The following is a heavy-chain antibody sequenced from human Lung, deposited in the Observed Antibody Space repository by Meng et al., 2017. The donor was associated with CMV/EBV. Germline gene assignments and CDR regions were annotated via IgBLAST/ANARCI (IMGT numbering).Heavy chain of an antibody. CDR1: GYTFTGYY. CDR3: ASPYVLRYYGMDV. J-gene: IGHJ6*02. CDR2: INPNTGGT. V-gene: IGHV1-2*02. Sequence: SVKVSCXASGYTFTGYYIHWVRQAPGQGLEWMGWINPNTGGTNYAQNFQGRVTMTRDTSISAVYMELSRLRSDDTAVCYCASPYVLRYYGMDVWGQGTTVTVSS. D-gene: IGHD2-8*01.